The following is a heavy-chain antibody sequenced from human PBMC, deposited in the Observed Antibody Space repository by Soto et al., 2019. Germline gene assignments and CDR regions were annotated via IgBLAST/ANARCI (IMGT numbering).Heavy chain of an antibody. CDR1: GYTFTSYG. CDR3: ARGRIGYGNYVNYWFDP. D-gene: IGHD4-17*01. J-gene: IGHJ5*02. Sequence: QVQLVQSGAEVKKPGASVKVSCKASGYTFTSYGISWVRQAPGQGLEWMGWISAYNGNTNYAPKLEGRVTITTDTSTSSGYTELRSLTSDDTAVYYCARGRIGYGNYVNYWFDPWGQGTLVTVSS. V-gene: IGHV1-18*01. CDR2: ISAYNGNT.